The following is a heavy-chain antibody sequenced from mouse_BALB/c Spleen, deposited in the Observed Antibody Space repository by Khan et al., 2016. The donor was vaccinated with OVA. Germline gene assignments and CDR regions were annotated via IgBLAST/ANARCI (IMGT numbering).Heavy chain of an antibody. D-gene: IGHD1-3*01. CDR1: GFSLSNYG. J-gene: IGHJ3*01. CDR2: IWAGGST. V-gene: IGHV2-9*02. CDR3: ARAFYNGAWFAY. Sequence: QVQLKESGPGLVALSQTLSITCTVSGFSLSNYGVHWVRQPPGKGLEWLGVIWAGGSTNHNSALMSRLTISKDNSKSQVFLKMNSLQTDDTAMYYCARAFYNGAWFAYWGQGTLVTVSA.